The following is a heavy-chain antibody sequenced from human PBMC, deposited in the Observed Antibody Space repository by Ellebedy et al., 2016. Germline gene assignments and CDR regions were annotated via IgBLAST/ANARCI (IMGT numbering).Heavy chain of an antibody. CDR3: ARSGSYKGYFQD. D-gene: IGHD1-26*01. Sequence: GESLKISCAASGFTLERHGMHWVRQAPAKGLEWVAGIWNDGSKKYYGESVEGRFSISRDNPKNMLYLEMNSLRAEDTAVYYCARSGSYKGYFQDWGQGTLVTVSS. J-gene: IGHJ1*01. CDR2: IWNDGSKK. V-gene: IGHV3-33*01. CDR1: GFTLERHG.